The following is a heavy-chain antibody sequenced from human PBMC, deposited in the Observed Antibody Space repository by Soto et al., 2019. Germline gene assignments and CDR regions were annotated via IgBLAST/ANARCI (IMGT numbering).Heavy chain of an antibody. CDR3: SRSNYDIFTFPVGAY. J-gene: IGHJ1*01. CDR2: ISGDGGRT. CDR1: GCTLSRFA. Sequence: GGSLRLSCAASGCTLSRFAMSWARQTPEKGLEWVSAISGDGGRTYYADSVKGRFTISRDNSKNTVYLQMNSLRAEDTALYYFSRSNYDIFTFPVGAYWAQCTLVTVSS. D-gene: IGHD3-9*01. V-gene: IGHV3-23*01.